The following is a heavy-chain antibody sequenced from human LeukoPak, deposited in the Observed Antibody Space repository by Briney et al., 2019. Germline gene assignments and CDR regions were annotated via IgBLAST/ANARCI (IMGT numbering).Heavy chain of an antibody. V-gene: IGHV1-8*01. Sequence: ASVKVSCKASGYTFTSYDINWVRQATGQGLEWMGWMNPNSGNTGYAQKFQGRVTMTRNTSISTAYMELSSLRPEDTAVYYCARADYDSSGYDAFDIWGQGTMVTVSS. J-gene: IGHJ3*02. D-gene: IGHD3-22*01. CDR3: ARADYDSSGYDAFDI. CDR1: GYTFTSYD. CDR2: MNPNSGNT.